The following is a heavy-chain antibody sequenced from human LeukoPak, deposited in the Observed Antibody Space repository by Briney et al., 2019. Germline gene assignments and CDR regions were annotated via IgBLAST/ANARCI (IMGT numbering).Heavy chain of an antibody. CDR1: GGSISGYH. D-gene: IGHD4-17*01. V-gene: IGHV4-59*12. Sequence: SETLSLTCNVSGGSISGYHWSWIRQPPGKGLEWLGYIYYSGSSNYNPSLKSRVTMSADTSKNQFSLKLSSVTAADTAVYYCARVDYGDYSKDFDYWGQGTLVTVAS. CDR2: IYYSGSS. J-gene: IGHJ4*02. CDR3: ARVDYGDYSKDFDY.